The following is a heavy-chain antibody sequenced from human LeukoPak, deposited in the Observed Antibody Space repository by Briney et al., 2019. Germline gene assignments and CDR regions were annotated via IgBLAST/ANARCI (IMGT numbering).Heavy chain of an antibody. CDR1: GYTFTTYG. V-gene: IGHV1-18*01. Sequence: ASVKVSCKASGYTFTTYGFNWVRQAPGQGLEWLGWISGFNGNTNYAQKFQGRVTITADESTSTAYMELSSLRSEDTAVYYCARDQGRRWFDPWGQGTLVTVSS. J-gene: IGHJ5*02. CDR3: ARDQGRRWFDP. CDR2: ISGFNGNT.